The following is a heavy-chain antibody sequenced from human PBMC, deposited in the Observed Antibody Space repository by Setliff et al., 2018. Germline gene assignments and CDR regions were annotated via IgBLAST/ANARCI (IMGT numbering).Heavy chain of an antibody. CDR1: GYIFRDYY. CDR3: AGPFDVGPYPRPIDGLDL. V-gene: IGHV1-2*02. J-gene: IGHJ3*01. CDR2: INPNSGGR. Sequence: GASVKVSCKASGYIFRDYYIHWVRQAPGQWLEWMGWINPNSGGREYAEAFQGRITMTGDTSIKTAFMELSGLTSDDTAVYYCAGPFDVGPYPRPIDGLDLWGQGTRVTVSS. D-gene: IGHD3-9*01.